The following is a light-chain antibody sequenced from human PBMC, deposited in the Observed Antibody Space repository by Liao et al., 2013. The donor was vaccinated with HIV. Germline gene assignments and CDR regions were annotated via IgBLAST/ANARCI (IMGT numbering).Light chain of an antibody. CDR3: QAWDSSNYV. V-gene: IGLV3-1*01. J-gene: IGLJ1*01. Sequence: SYELTQPPSVSVSPGQTASITCSGDKLGDKYACWYQQKPGQSPVLVIYKDSKRPSGIPGRFSGSNSGNTATLTISGTQAMDEADYYCQAWDSSNYVFGTGTKVTVL. CDR1: KLGDKY. CDR2: KDS.